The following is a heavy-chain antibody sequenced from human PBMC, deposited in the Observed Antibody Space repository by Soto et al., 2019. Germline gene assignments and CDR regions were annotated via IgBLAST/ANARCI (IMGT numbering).Heavy chain of an antibody. Sequence: PSETLSLTFAVNAGSVSGHYWNWIRQPPGQGLEWIGEINHRGSTNYSPSHKSRDTITVDSSKNQFSLKLSSVTAVDTALYYCARGLYYDYSGYYYRYYYFGMDVWGQGTTVTVS. CDR2: INHRGST. J-gene: IGHJ6*02. CDR1: AGSVSGHY. CDR3: ARGLYYDYSGYYYRYYYFGMDV. D-gene: IGHD3-22*01. V-gene: IGHV4-34*01.